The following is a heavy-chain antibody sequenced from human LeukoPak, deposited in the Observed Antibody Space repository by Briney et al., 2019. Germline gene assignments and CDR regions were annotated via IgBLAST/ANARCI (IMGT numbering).Heavy chain of an antibody. V-gene: IGHV1-2*02. Sequence: ASVKVSCKASGYTFTGYYMHWVRQAPGQGLEWMGWINPNSGGTNYAQKIQGRVTMTRDTSISTAYMELSRLRSDDKAVYFCARVYYYYNCGYYSGDSFDIWGQGTMVTVSS. D-gene: IGHD3-22*01. J-gene: IGHJ3*02. CDR3: ARVYYYYNCGYYSGDSFDI. CDR2: INPNSGGT. CDR1: GYTFTGYY.